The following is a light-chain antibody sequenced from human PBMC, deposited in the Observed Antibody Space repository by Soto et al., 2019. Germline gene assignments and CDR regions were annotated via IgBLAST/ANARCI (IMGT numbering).Light chain of an antibody. CDR3: QQRSDWPIT. CDR1: LSVSSY. Sequence: EIVLTQSPDTLSLSPGERATLSCRASLSVSSYLAWYQQKPGQAPRLLIFDASNRATGIPARFSGSGSGTDFTLTISSLEPEDFAVYYCQQRSDWPITFGQGTRLEIK. CDR2: DAS. V-gene: IGKV3-11*01. J-gene: IGKJ5*01.